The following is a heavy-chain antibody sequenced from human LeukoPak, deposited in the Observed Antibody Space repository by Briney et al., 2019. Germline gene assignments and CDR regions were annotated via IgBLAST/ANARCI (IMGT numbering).Heavy chain of an antibody. CDR2: ISYDGSNK. CDR1: GFTFSSYA. CDR3: TSKQDY. J-gene: IGHJ4*02. Sequence: GGSLRLSCAASGFTFSSYAMHWVRQAPGKGLEWVAVISYDGSNKYYADSVKGRFTISRDNSKNTLYLQMNSLRAEDTAVYYCTSKQDYWGQGTLVTVSS. V-gene: IGHV3-30-3*01.